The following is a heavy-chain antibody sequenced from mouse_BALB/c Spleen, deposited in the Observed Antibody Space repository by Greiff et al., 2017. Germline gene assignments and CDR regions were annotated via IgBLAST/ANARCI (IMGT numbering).Heavy chain of an antibody. V-gene: IGHV2-9*02. D-gene: IGHD4-1*01. CDR1: GFSLTSYG. J-gene: IGHJ4*01. CDR3: AINWDLYYAMDY. Sequence: QVQLQQSGPGLVAPSQSLSITCTVSGFSLTSYGVHWVRQPPGKGLEWLGVIWAGGSTNYNSALMSRLSISKDNSKSQVFLKMNSLQTDDTAMYYCAINWDLYYAMDYWGQGTSVTVSS. CDR2: IWAGGST.